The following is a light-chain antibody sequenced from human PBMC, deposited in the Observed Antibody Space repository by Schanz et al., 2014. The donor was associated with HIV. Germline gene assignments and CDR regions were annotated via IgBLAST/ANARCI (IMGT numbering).Light chain of an antibody. CDR3: CSYAGGYTWI. Sequence: QSALTQPASVSGSPGQSITISCPGSSGDLRPYDNLSRYQQHPGKAPKLMIYEVSKRPSGVPDRFSGSKSGNTASLTLSGLQDEDEADYYCCSYAGGYTWIFGGGTKLTVL. CDR1: SGDLRPYDN. J-gene: IGLJ2*01. V-gene: IGLV2-11*01. CDR2: EVS.